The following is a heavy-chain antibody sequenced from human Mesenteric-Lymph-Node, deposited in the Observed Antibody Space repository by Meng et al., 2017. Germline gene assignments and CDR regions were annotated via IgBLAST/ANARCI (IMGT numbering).Heavy chain of an antibody. J-gene: IGHJ3*02. CDR1: GASIRSYY. V-gene: IGHV4-59*01. CDR3: ARDRIAAAGTNLYI. Sequence: SETLSLTCTVSGASIRSYYWSWIRQTPGKGLEWIAYIHTSGTTNYNPSLKSRVTISVDTSTNQLSLKLTSVTAADTAVYYCARDRIAAAGTNLYIWGQGAMVTVSS. D-gene: IGHD6-13*01. CDR2: IHTSGTT.